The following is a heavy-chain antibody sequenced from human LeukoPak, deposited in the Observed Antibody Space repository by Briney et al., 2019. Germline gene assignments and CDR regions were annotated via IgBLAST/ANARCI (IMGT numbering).Heavy chain of an antibody. V-gene: IGHV4-4*02. CDR2: IYHSGST. D-gene: IGHD5-24*01. CDR3: ARDSRVPIGYNHYFDY. Sequence: SGTLSLTCAVSGGSISSSNWWSWVRQPPGKGLEWIGEIYHSGSTNYNPSLKSRVTISVDKSKNQFSLKLSSVTAADTAVYYCARDSRVPIGYNHYFDYWGQGTLVTVSS. J-gene: IGHJ4*02. CDR1: GGSISSSNW.